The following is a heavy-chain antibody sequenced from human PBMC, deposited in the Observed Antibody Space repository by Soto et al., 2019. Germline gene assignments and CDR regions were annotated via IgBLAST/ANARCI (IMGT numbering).Heavy chain of an antibody. D-gene: IGHD3-22*01. CDR1: GYTFTSFY. CDR3: ARAVTLMARYYYDNSGYFHDTFDI. V-gene: IGHV1-46*01. Sequence: ASVKVFSKASGYTFTSFYMHWVRQAPGQGLEARGIINPSGGSTSYAQKFQGRVTLTRDTSTSTVYMELRSLGSEDTAVYYCARAVTLMARYYYDNSGYFHDTFDILG. J-gene: IGHJ3*02. CDR2: INPSGGST.